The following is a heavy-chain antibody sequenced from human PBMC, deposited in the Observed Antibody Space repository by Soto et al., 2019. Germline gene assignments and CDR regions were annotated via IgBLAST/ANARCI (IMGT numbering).Heavy chain of an antibody. CDR1: GFTFSSYW. V-gene: IGHV3-74*01. CDR3: ARVDYGDYWFDP. Sequence: PGGSLRLSCAASGFTFSSYWMHWVRQAPGKGLVWVSRINSDGSTTSYADPLKGRFTISRDNAKNTLYLQMDSLRAEDAAVYYCARVDYGDYWFDPWGQRTLVTVSS. J-gene: IGHJ5*02. D-gene: IGHD4-17*01. CDR2: INSDGSTT.